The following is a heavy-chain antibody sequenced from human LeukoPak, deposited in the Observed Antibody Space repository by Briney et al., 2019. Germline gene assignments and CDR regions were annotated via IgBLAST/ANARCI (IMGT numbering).Heavy chain of an antibody. Sequence: PGGSLRLSCAASGFTFSSYAMSWVRQAPGKGLEWVSAISGSGGSTYYADSVKGRFTISRDNSKNTLYLQMNSLRAEDTAVYYCAKDPYSSGWKYGMDVWGQGTTVTVSS. D-gene: IGHD6-19*01. J-gene: IGHJ6*02. V-gene: IGHV3-23*01. CDR3: AKDPYSSGWKYGMDV. CDR1: GFTFSSYA. CDR2: ISGSGGST.